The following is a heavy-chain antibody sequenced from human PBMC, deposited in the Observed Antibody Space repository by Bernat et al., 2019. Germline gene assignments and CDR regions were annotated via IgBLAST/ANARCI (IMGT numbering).Heavy chain of an antibody. CDR2: ISAYNGNT. Sequence: QVQLVQSGAEVKKPGASVKVSCKASGYSFTNYGISWVRQAPGQGLEWMGWISAYNGNTNYAQRLQGRVTMTTDTSTTTAYMELRSLRSDDTAVYYCARRSYYETSGYPVGFDYWGQGTLVTVSS. CDR3: ARRSYYETSGYPVGFDY. J-gene: IGHJ4*02. D-gene: IGHD3-22*01. V-gene: IGHV1-18*04. CDR1: GYSFTNYG.